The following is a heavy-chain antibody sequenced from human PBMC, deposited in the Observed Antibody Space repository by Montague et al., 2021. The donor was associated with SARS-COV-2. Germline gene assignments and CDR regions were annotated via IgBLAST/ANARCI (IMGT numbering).Heavy chain of an antibody. V-gene: IGHV4-59*01. CDR2: IYYSGST. D-gene: IGHD2-15*01. CDR3: ARVYRPEVLVSLPAFDI. CDR1: GGSISCFY. Sequence: SETLSLTCTVSGGSISCFYWSWIRQPPGKGLEWIGYIYYSGSTNYNPSLKSRVTISVDTSKNQFSLKLSSVTAADTAVYYCARVYRPEVLVSLPAFDIWGQGTMVTVSS. J-gene: IGHJ3*02.